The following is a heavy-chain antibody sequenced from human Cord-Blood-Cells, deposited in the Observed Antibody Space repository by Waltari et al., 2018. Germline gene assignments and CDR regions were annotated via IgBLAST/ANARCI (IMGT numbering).Heavy chain of an antibody. Sequence: QVQLQESGPGLVKPSETLSLTCTVSGGSISSGSYYWSWIRQPPGKGLGWIGYIYYSGSSNYHPALTSRVSISVDTSKNQFSLKLSSVTAADTAVYYCARAGYYDFWSGYYIKDAFDIWGQGTMVTVSS. J-gene: IGHJ3*02. CDR3: ARAGYYDFWSGYYIKDAFDI. CDR2: IYYSGSS. D-gene: IGHD3-3*01. CDR1: GGSISSGSYY. V-gene: IGHV4-61*01.